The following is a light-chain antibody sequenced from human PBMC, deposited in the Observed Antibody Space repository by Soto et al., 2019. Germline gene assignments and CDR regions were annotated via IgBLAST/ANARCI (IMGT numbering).Light chain of an antibody. V-gene: IGKV1-33*01. CDR2: DAS. J-gene: IGKJ4*01. Sequence: DIQMTQSPSSLSASVGDRITITCQASQDINKYLNWYQQKLGKAPKLLIYDASNLQRGVPSRCSESGSGTHCSVSISSLQPEDIATYYCQQSENGPLTFGGGTKVEIK. CDR1: QDINKY. CDR3: QQSENGPLT.